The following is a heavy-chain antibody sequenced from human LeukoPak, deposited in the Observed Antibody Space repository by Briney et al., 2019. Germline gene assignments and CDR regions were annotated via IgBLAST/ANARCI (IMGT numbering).Heavy chain of an antibody. CDR3: ARDQGSGWYGDY. D-gene: IGHD6-19*01. Sequence: PGGSLRLSCAASGFIFSHYWMSWVRQAPGKGLEWVANIKQDGSEKYYVDSVKGRFTISRDNAKNSLYLQMNSLRAEDTAVYYCARDQGSGWYGDYWGRGTLVTVSS. J-gene: IGHJ4*02. CDR1: GFIFSHYW. CDR2: IKQDGSEK. V-gene: IGHV3-7*01.